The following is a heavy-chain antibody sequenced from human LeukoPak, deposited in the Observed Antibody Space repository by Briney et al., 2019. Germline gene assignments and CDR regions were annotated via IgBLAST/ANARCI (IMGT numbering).Heavy chain of an antibody. J-gene: IGHJ4*02. Sequence: PVGSLRLSCAASGFTFSNAWMNWVRQVPGKGLEWVGRIKSKTDGETTDYAAPVRGRFTISRDDSKTTLYLQMNSLKTEDTAIYYCTTGAYSSGWLFDYWGQGTLVTVST. CDR1: GFTFSNAW. CDR2: IKSKTDGETT. D-gene: IGHD6-19*01. V-gene: IGHV3-15*01. CDR3: TTGAYSSGWLFDY.